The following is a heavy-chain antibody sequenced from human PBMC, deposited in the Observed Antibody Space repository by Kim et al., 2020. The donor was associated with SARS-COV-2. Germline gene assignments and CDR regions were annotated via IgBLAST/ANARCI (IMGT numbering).Heavy chain of an antibody. V-gene: IGHV1-18*01. D-gene: IGHD1-26*01. J-gene: IGHJ4*02. Sequence: NHAQKHQGRVPMTTNTSTTTAYMELRSLRSDDTAVYYCAREIVGATEFDYWGQGTLVTVSS. CDR3: AREIVGATEFDY.